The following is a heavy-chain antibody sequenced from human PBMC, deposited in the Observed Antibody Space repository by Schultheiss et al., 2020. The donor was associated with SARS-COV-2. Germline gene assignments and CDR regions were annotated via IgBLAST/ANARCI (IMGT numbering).Heavy chain of an antibody. CDR2: IYYSGST. D-gene: IGHD1-26*01. CDR1: GGSFSGYY. V-gene: IGHV4-34*01. CDR3: ARSQSGGSYDY. J-gene: IGHJ4*02. Sequence: SQTLSLTCAVYGGSFSGYYWSWIRQPPGKGLEWIGSIYYSGSTYYNPSLKSRVTISVDTSKNQFSLKLSSVTAADTAVYYCARSQSGGSYDYWGQGTLVTVSS.